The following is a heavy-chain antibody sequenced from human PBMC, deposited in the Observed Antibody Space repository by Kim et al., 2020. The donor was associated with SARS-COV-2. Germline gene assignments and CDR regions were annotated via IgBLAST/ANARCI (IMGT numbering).Heavy chain of an antibody. J-gene: IGHJ4*02. CDR1: GYTFTSYA. V-gene: IGHV1-3*01. CDR2: INAGNGNT. D-gene: IGHD6-13*01. CDR3: ARDSNFYSSSWYTYFDY. Sequence: ASVKVSCKASGYTFTSYAMHWVRQAPGQRLEWMGWINAGNGNTKYSQKFQGRVTITRDTSASTAYMELSSLRSEDTAVYYCARDSNFYSSSWYTYFDYWGQGTLVTVSS.